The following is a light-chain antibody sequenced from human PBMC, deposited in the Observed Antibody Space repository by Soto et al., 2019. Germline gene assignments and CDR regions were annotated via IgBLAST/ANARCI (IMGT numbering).Light chain of an antibody. CDR3: QQYDNLAWT. V-gene: IGKV1-33*01. CDR2: DAS. CDR1: QDISNY. J-gene: IGKJ1*01. Sequence: DIQMTQSPSSLSASVGDRVTITCPASQDISNYLNWYQQKPGKDPKLLIYDASNLETGVPSRFSGSGSGTDFTFTISSLQPEDIATYYCQQYDNLAWTFGQGTKVEIK.